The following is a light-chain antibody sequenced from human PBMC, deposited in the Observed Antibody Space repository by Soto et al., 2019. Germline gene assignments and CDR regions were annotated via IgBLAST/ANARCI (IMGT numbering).Light chain of an antibody. J-gene: IGLJ3*02. V-gene: IGLV2-8*01. CDR1: SIDVGGYNY. Sequence: QSALTQPPSASGSPGQSVAISCTGTSIDVGGYNYVSWYQQHPGKAPKLMIYEVNKRPSGVPDRFAGSKSGNTASLTVSGLQDEDEADYYCSSYAGSDDLKFGGGTKLTVL. CDR3: SSYAGSDDLK. CDR2: EVN.